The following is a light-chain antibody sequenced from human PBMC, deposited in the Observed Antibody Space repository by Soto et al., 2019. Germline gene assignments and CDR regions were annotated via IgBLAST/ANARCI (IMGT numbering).Light chain of an antibody. Sequence: EIVLTQSPGTLSLSPGERATLSCRASQSVSSSYLAWYQQKPGQAPRLLIYGASSRATGIPDRFSGGGSGTDFTLTISRLEPEDFAVYYCQQYGSPSYTFGQGTKLEIK. CDR1: QSVSSSY. V-gene: IGKV3-20*01. CDR2: GAS. J-gene: IGKJ2*01. CDR3: QQYGSPSYT.